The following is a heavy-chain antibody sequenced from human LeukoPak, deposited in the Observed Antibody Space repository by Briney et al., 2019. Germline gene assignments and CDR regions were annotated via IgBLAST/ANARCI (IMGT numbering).Heavy chain of an antibody. CDR3: ARLEIVGASPFDY. J-gene: IGHJ4*02. CDR1: GYYFSSYW. CDR2: VYPGDSDT. V-gene: IGHV5-51*01. Sequence: GESLKISCKGSGYYFSSYWIAWVRQMPGKGLEWMGIVYPGDSDTRYSPSFQGQVTISADKSISTAYLQWSSLKASVTAMYYCARLEIVGASPFDYWGQGTLVTVSS. D-gene: IGHD1-26*01.